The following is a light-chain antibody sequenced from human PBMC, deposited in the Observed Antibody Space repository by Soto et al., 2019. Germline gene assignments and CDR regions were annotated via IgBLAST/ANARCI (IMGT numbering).Light chain of an antibody. J-gene: IGKJ4*01. V-gene: IGKV4-1*01. CDR3: QQYYGLPLT. CDR1: QSVLYSSNNKNY. CDR2: WAS. Sequence: DIVMTQSPDSLAVSLGERATINCKSSQSVLYSSNNKNYLAWYQQKPGQPPKLLIYWASTRESGVPDRFSGSGSGKDFTLTISRLQAEDVAVYYCQQYYGLPLTFGGGINVEIK.